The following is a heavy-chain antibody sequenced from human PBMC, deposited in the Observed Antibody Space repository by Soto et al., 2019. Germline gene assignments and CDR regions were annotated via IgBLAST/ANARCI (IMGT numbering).Heavy chain of an antibody. D-gene: IGHD2-2*01. V-gene: IGHV4-38-2*02. CDR1: GYSISSGYY. J-gene: IGHJ6*02. CDR2: IYHSGST. CDR3: ARDSVLQDIVVVPAALFPYGMDV. Sequence: SETLSLTCAVSGYSISSGYYRGWIRQPPGKGLEWIGSIYHSGSTYYNPSLKSRVTISVDTSKNQFSLKLSSVTAADTAVYYCARDSVLQDIVVVPAALFPYGMDVWGQGTTVTVSS.